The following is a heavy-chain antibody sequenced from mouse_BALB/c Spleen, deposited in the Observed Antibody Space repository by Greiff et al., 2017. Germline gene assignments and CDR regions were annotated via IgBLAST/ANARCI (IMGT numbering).Heavy chain of an antibody. CDR3: AREGVGATGAMDY. J-gene: IGHJ4*01. Sequence: EVQGVESGGGLVKPGGSLKLSCAASGFTFSDYYMYWVRQTPEKRLEWVATISDGGSYTYYPDSVKGRFTISRDNAKNNLYLQMSSLKSEDTAMYYCAREGVGATGAMDYWGQGTSVTVSS. CDR1: GFTFSDYY. CDR2: ISDGGSYT. D-gene: IGHD3-1*01. V-gene: IGHV5-4*02.